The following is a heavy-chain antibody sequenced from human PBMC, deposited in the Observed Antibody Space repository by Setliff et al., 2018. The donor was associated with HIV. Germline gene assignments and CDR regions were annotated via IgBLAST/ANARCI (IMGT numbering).Heavy chain of an antibody. D-gene: IGHD2-15*01. CDR3: TRGMSGVFDSYYYMDV. CDR1: GFSFEGHA. V-gene: IGHV3-21*01. CDR2: TSNSGAHI. Sequence: GGSLRLSCSASGFSFEGHAMNWVRQAPGKGLEWVSFTSNSGAHIYYADSVKGRLTISRDNANNSLYLQIDNLRAEDTAVYYCTRGMSGVFDSYYYMDVWGKGTTVTVSS. J-gene: IGHJ6*03.